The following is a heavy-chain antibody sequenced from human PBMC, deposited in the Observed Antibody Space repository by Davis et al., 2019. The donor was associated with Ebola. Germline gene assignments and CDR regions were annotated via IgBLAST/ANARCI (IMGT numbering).Heavy chain of an antibody. Sequence: PSETLSLTCTVSGGSISRYYWSWIRQTPGKGLGLIVDIYYSGSTSYNPSLKSRVTISVDTSKNQFSLKLSTVTAADTAVYYCARQIIYGWARGYYMDVWGKGTTVTVSS. CDR3: ARQIIYGWARGYYMDV. D-gene: IGHD6-19*01. V-gene: IGHV4-59*08. CDR2: IYYSGST. J-gene: IGHJ6*03. CDR1: GGSISRYY.